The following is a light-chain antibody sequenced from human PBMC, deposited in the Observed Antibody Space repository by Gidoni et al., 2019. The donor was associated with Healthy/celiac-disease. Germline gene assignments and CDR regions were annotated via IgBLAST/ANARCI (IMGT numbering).Light chain of an antibody. CDR1: QSISSY. CDR2: AAS. V-gene: IGKV1-39*01. J-gene: IGKJ3*01. Sequence: DIQMTQSPSSLSASVGDRVTITCRASQSISSYLNWYQQKPGKAPKLLIYAASSLQSGVPSRFSGSGSGTDFTLTISSLQPEDFATYYCQQSYSTLEGFALGPGTKVDIK. CDR3: QQSYSTLEGFA.